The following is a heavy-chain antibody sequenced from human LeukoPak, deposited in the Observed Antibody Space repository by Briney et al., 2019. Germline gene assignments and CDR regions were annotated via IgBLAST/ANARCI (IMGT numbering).Heavy chain of an antibody. CDR3: ASQYDFWSGYSGFDY. CDR2: ISGSGGST. Sequence: GGSLRLSCAASGFTFSSYAMSWVRQAPGKGLEWVSAISGSGGSTYYADSVKGRFTISRDNAKDTLYLQVNSLRAEDTAVYYCASQYDFWSGYSGFDYWGQGTLVTVSS. V-gene: IGHV3-23*01. J-gene: IGHJ4*02. D-gene: IGHD3-3*01. CDR1: GFTFSSYA.